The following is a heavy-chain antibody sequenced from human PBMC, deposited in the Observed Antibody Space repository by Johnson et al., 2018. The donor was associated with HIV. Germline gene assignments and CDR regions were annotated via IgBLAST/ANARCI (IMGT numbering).Heavy chain of an antibody. Sequence: QVQLVESGGGLVQPGGSLRLSCAASGMAFSDFYMTWIRQVPGKGLECVAYISSSGAGIYYADSVRGRFTISRDNAKNSLFLQMNSLSAEDTAIYYCARDYETIWGQGTMVTVSS. CDR3: ARDYETI. J-gene: IGHJ3*02. CDR2: ISSSGAGI. D-gene: IGHD3-16*01. CDR1: GMAFSDFY. V-gene: IGHV3-11*04.